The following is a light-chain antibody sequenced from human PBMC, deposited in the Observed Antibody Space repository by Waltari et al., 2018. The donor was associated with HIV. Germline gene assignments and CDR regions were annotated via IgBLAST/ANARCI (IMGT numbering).Light chain of an antibody. CDR2: AVI. CDR1: SRDSG. CDR3: ASYTHSTTLVL. Sequence: QSALTQPASVSGSPGQSITIPCIASSRDSGSWYQQHAGKVPKLRIYAVINRPSGVSDRFSGSMSGNTASLTISALQVEDEAEYYCASYTHSTTLVLFGGGTKLTVL. J-gene: IGLJ2*01. V-gene: IGLV2-14*03.